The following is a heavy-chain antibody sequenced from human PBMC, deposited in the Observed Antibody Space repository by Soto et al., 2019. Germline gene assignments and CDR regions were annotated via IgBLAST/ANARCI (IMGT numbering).Heavy chain of an antibody. CDR1: GDSINSSHS. D-gene: IGHD3-10*01. J-gene: IGHJ6*02. CDR2: AHHGGT. V-gene: IGHV4-4*02. Sequence: SETLSFTCAISGDSINSSHSWTWVRQPPGKGLEWIGEAHHGGTNSNPSLKTRVTILLDKSKNQFSLKLNSVTAADTAIYYCARERVSWFGDLLPLGLDVWGQGTMVTVSS. CDR3: ARERVSWFGDLLPLGLDV.